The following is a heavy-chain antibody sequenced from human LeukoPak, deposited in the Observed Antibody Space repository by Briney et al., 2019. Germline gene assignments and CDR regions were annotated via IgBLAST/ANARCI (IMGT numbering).Heavy chain of an antibody. CDR3: AKDGVYGDYVNYFDY. Sequence: ASVKVSCKASDTFTSYGISWVRQAPGQGLEWMGWISAYNGNTNYAQKLQGRVTMTTDTSTSTAYMELRSLRSDDTAVYYCAKDGVYGDYVNYFDYWGQGTLVTVSS. CDR1: DTFTSYG. J-gene: IGHJ4*02. D-gene: IGHD4-17*01. CDR2: ISAYNGNT. V-gene: IGHV1-18*01.